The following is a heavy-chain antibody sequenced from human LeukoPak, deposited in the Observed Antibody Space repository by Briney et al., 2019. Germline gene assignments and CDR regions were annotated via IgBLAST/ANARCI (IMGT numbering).Heavy chain of an antibody. J-gene: IGHJ5*02. Sequence: TGGSPRLSCAASGFTFSSYGMHWVRQAPGKGLEWVAFIRYDGSNKYYADSVKGRFTISRDNAKNSLYLQMNSLRAEDTGVYYCARTSYWFDPWGQGTLVTVSS. CDR1: GFTFSSYG. D-gene: IGHD3/OR15-3a*01. CDR3: ARTSYWFDP. V-gene: IGHV3-30*02. CDR2: IRYDGSNK.